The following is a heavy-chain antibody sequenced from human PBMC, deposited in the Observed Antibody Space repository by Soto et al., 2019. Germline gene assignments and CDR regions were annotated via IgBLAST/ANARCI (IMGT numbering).Heavy chain of an antibody. Sequence: GGSLRLSCAASGFPFSIYWMSWVRQAPGKGLEWVANIKQDGSEKYYVDSVKGRFTISRDNAKNSLYLQMKSLRDEDTAVYYCARDTQIYGMDVSGQGTTVTVSS. J-gene: IGHJ6*02. V-gene: IGHV3-7*01. CDR2: IKQDGSEK. CDR1: GFPFSIYW. CDR3: ARDTQIYGMDV.